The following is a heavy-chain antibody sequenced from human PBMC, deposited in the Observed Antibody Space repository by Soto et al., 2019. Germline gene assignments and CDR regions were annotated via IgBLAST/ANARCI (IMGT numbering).Heavy chain of an antibody. J-gene: IGHJ6*02. D-gene: IGHD5-12*01. CDR3: ARVGNVEMATIPAGTYYYYGMDV. V-gene: IGHV3-30*03. CDR1: GCTFISYS. CDR2: ISYDGSNK. Sequence: GGSLRVSWASSGCTFISYSRNWVRQAPGKGLEWVAVISYDGSNKYYADSVKGRFTISRDNSKNTLYLQMNGLRAEDTAVYYCARVGNVEMATIPAGTYYYYGMDVWGQGTTVTVSS.